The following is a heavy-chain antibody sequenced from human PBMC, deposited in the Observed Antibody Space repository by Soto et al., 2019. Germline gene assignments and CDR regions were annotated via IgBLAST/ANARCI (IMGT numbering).Heavy chain of an antibody. J-gene: IGHJ4*02. V-gene: IGHV1-69*13. D-gene: IGHD4-17*01. CDR3: ARGDEMTAVTIFEY. Sequence: SVKVSCKASGGAFGRYSVSWVRQAPGQGLEWIGGVIPVFNTSNYSLKFQGRVAIFADLSTSTVFMELRSLRSEDTALYYCARGDEMTAVTIFEYWGQGTLVTVSS. CDR2: VIPVFNTS. CDR1: GGAFGRYS.